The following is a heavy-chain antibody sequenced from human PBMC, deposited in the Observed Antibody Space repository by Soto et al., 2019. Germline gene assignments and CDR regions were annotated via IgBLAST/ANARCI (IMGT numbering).Heavy chain of an antibody. D-gene: IGHD2-15*01. CDR2: IRSKPNTDAT. CDR3: TRHVDCSGGSCYSGYYYYMDV. V-gene: IGHV3-73*01. J-gene: IGHJ6*03. Sequence: PGGSLRLSCAASGFTFSDSAMHWVRQASGKGLEWVGRIRSKPNTDATAYAASVKGRFTISRDDSKNTAYLQMNSLKTEDTAVYYCTRHVDCSGGSCYSGYYYYMDVWGKGTTVTAP. CDR1: GFTFSDSA.